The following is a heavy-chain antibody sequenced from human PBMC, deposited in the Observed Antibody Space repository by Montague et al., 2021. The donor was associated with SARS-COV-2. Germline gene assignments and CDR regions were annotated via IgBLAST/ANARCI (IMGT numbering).Heavy chain of an antibody. CDR3: VRENPSGGLRGAYDI. J-gene: IGHJ3*02. CDR2: IYDGGAV. CDR1: GGSITGYY. Sequence: SETLSLTCTVSGGSITGYYWSWLRRSPGKGLEWIAYIYDGGAVNYNPSLGSRVTISTDTSKNQLSLKVNSVTAADTAVYYCVRENPSGGLRGAYDIWGQGAVVTVSS. D-gene: IGHD4-23*01. V-gene: IGHV4-59*01.